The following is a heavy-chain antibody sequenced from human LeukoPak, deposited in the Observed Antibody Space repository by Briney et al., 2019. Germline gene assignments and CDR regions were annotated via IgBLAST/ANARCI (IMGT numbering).Heavy chain of an antibody. V-gene: IGHV3-30*18. CDR2: ISYDGSNK. Sequence: PGGSLRLSCAASGFTVGSNYMSWVRQAPGKGLEWVAVISYDGSNKYYADSVKGRFTISRDNSKNTLYLQMNSLRAEDTAVYYCAKDRHRYCSGGSCYGPDYWGQGTLVTVSS. CDR1: GFTVGSNY. CDR3: AKDRHRYCSGGSCYGPDY. D-gene: IGHD2-15*01. J-gene: IGHJ4*02.